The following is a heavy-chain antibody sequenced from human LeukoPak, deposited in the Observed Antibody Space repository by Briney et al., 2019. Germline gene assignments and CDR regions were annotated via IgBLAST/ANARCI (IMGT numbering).Heavy chain of an antibody. Sequence: SETLSLTCAVYGGSFSGYYWSWIRQPPGKGLEWIGYIYYSGSTNYNPSLKSRVTISVDTSKNQFSLKLSSVTAADTAVYYCATSTMVRGVIITTPAFFDYWGQGTLVTVSS. D-gene: IGHD3-10*01. CDR3: ATSTMVRGVIITTPAFFDY. CDR2: IYYSGST. J-gene: IGHJ4*02. CDR1: GGSFSGYY. V-gene: IGHV4-59*01.